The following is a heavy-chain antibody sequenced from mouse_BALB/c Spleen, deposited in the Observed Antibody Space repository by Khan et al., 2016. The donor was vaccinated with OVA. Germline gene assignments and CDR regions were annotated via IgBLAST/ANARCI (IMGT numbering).Heavy chain of an antibody. J-gene: IGHJ3*01. D-gene: IGHD1-1*01. CDR1: GFSLTNYG. CDR3: ARPYYGSAWFAY. CDR2: MWSGGST. Sequence: QVQLKESGPGLVAPSQSLSITCTVSGFSLTNYGVHWVRQSPGKGLEWLGVMWSGGSTNYNSALMSRLNITKDNSKSQIFLTVNSLQTDDTAMYYGARPYYGSAWFAYWGQGTLVTVSA. V-gene: IGHV2-9*02.